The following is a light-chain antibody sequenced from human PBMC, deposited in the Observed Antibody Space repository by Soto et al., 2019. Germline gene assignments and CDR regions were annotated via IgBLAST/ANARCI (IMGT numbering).Light chain of an antibody. CDR2: KAS. CDR1: QSISSW. J-gene: IGKJ1*01. CDR3: QQYTNYPWT. V-gene: IGKV1-5*03. Sequence: DIQMTQSPSTLSASVGDRVNITCRASQSISSWLAWHQQQPGKAPKLLIYKASSLESGVPSRFSGSGSGTEFTLTISSLQPDDFATYYCQQYTNYPWTFGQGTKVEIK.